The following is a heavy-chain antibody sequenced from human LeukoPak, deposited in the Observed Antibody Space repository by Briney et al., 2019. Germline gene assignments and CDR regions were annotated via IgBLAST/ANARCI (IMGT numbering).Heavy chain of an antibody. V-gene: IGHV3-7*01. CDR3: ARDSHYDILTGYLSR. Sequence: GGSLSLSCAASGFTFSSYWMSWVRQAPGKGLEWVANIKQDGSEKYYVDSVKGRFTISRDNAKNSLYLQMNSLRAEDTAVYYCARDSHYDILTGYLSRWGQGTLVTVSS. J-gene: IGHJ4*02. D-gene: IGHD3-9*01. CDR1: GFTFSSYW. CDR2: IKQDGSEK.